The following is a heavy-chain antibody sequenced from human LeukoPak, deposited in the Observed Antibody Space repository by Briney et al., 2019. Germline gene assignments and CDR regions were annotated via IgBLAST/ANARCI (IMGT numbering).Heavy chain of an antibody. CDR2: IYTSGST. J-gene: IGHJ4*02. Sequence: SQTLSLTCTVSGGSISSGSYYWSWIRHHAGRGLDWIGCIYTSGSTNYNPSLKTRVTISIDTSKDQFSLKLSSVTAADTAVYYCARVGRSSSGLLPDYWGQGTLVTVSS. V-gene: IGHV4-61*02. CDR3: ARVGRSSSGLLPDY. D-gene: IGHD6-19*01. CDR1: GGSISSGSYY.